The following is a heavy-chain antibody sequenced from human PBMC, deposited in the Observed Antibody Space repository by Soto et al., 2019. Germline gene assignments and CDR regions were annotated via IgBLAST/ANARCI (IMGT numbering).Heavy chain of an antibody. Sequence: QVELQASGPGLVKPSGTLSLTCAVSGGSISSANWWSWVRQSPGKGLEWIGEIYPSGNTNYNPSFRSRVAISIDKSKNQFSLELRFVTAADTAVYCCARDSKPNIDYWGQGTLVTVYS. J-gene: IGHJ4*02. CDR1: GGSISSANW. D-gene: IGHD2-2*01. CDR2: IYPSGNT. CDR3: ARDSKPNIDY. V-gene: IGHV4-4*01.